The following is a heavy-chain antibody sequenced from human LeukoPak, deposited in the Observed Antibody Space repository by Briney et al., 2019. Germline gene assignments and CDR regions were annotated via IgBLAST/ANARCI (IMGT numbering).Heavy chain of an antibody. D-gene: IGHD5-12*01. V-gene: IGHV3-21*01. CDR1: GFTFSSYS. J-gene: IGHJ4*02. Sequence: GGSLRLSCAASGFTFSSYSMNWVRQAPGKGLEWVSSISCSSSYIYYADSVKGRFTISRDNAKNSLYLQMNSLRAEDTAVYYCARDRASGYDFWGQGTLVTVSS. CDR3: ARDRASGYDF. CDR2: ISCSSSYI.